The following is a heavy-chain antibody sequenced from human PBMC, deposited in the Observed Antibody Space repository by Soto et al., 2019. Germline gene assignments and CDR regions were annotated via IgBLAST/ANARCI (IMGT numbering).Heavy chain of an antibody. CDR3: ARHGNGDDY. J-gene: IGHJ4*02. Sequence: ASVKVSCKASGCSFSNYAVHWVRQAPGQRLEWMGWIRADNNSTKYAQKLQGRVTMTTDTSTNTAYMELRSLRSDDTAVYYCARHGNGDDYWGQGTLVTVSS. D-gene: IGHD2-8*01. CDR1: GCSFSNYA. CDR2: IRADNNST. V-gene: IGHV1-18*01.